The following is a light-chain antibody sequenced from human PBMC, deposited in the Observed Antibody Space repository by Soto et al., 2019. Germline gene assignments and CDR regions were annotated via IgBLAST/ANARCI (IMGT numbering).Light chain of an antibody. V-gene: IGKV3-11*01. CDR3: QQRSNWPHT. CDR2: DAS. Sequence: EIVLTQSPGTLSLSPGERATLSCRTSQSVSNNYLAWYQQKPGQAPRLLIYDASNRATGIPARFSGSGSGTDFTLTISSLEPEDFAVYYCQQRSNWPHTFGQGTKVDIK. CDR1: QSVSNNY. J-gene: IGKJ1*01.